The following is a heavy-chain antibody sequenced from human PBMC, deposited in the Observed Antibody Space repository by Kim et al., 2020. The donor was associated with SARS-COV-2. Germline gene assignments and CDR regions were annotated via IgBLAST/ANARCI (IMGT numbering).Heavy chain of an antibody. CDR1: GGSISSGDYY. Sequence: SETLSLTCTVSGGSISSGDYYWSWIRQPPGKGLEWIGYIYYSGSTYYNPSLKSRVTISVDTSKNQFSLKLSSVTAADTAVYYCARDQVIAAPSWFDPWGQGTLVTVSS. J-gene: IGHJ5*02. V-gene: IGHV4-30-4*01. CDR3: ARDQVIAAPSWFDP. D-gene: IGHD6-13*01. CDR2: IYYSGST.